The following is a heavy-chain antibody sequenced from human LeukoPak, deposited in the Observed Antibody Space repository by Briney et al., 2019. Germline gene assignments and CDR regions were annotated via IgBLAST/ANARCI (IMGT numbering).Heavy chain of an antibody. CDR2: ISAYNGNT. J-gene: IGHJ5*02. CDR1: GYTFTFYD. V-gene: IGHV1-18*01. D-gene: IGHD3-10*01. CDR3: ARVVRGAINWFDP. Sequence: ASVKVSCKASGYTFTFYDIQWVRQAAGQGLEWMGWISAYNGNTNYAQKLQGRVTMTTDTSTSTAYMELRSLRSDDTAVYYCARVVRGAINWFDPWGQGTLVTVSS.